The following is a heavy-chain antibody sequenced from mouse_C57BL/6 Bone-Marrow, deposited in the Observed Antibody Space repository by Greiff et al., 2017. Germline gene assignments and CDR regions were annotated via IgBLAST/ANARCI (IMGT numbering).Heavy chain of an antibody. CDR1: GYTFTDYE. Sequence: QVQLKESGAELVRPGASVTLSCKASGYTFTDYEMHWVKQTPVHGLEWIGAIDPETGGTAYNQKFKGKAILTADKSSITANIEIRRLTSVDSAVYYCTRPVIFDYWGQGTTLTGAS. V-gene: IGHV1-15*01. CDR3: TRPVIFDY. CDR2: IDPETGGT. D-gene: IGHD1-1*01. J-gene: IGHJ2*01.